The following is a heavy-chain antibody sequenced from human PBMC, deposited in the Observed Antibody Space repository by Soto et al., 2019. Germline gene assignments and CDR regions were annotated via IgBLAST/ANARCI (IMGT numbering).Heavy chain of an antibody. D-gene: IGHD3-16*01. CDR1: GFPFNNYA. Sequence: QVQLVESGGGVVQPGTSLRLSCAASGFPFNNYAMHWVRQRPGKGLDWVAVISYDGSNSYYSDSVKGRVTVSRDRSKNTLSLQMNSLRVEDPAVYYCAKGILSATFAPYAMDVWCQVTTVTV. V-gene: IGHV3-30*18. J-gene: IGHJ6*02. CDR3: AKGILSATFAPYAMDV. CDR2: ISYDGSNS.